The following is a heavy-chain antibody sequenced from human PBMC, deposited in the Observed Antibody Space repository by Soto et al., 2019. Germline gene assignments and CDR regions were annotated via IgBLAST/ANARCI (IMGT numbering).Heavy chain of an antibody. CDR3: ARVLSGNKEWFDP. Sequence: QVHLQESGPGLVKPWGTLSLTCAVSGVSVTAGNLWSWVRQSPGKGLEWIGEVFPDGSTNYNPSLKSRVTMSLDKSQNHFSLILTSVTAADTALYYCARVLSGNKEWFDPWGQGTLVTVSS. CDR1: GVSVTAGNL. V-gene: IGHV4-4*02. CDR2: VFPDGST. J-gene: IGHJ5*02. D-gene: IGHD3-10*01.